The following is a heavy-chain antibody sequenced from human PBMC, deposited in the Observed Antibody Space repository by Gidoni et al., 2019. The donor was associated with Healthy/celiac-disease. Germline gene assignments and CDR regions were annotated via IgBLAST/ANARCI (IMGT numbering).Heavy chain of an antibody. CDR1: GGSISSGGYS. Sequence: QVQLQESGPGLVKPSQTLSLTCTVSGGSISSGGYSWSWIRQHPGKGLEWIGYIYYSGSTYYNPSLKSRVTISVDTSKNQFSLKLSSVTAADTAVYYCARDLNYYDSSGYGRLYWYFDLWGRGTLVTVSS. V-gene: IGHV4-31*03. CDR3: ARDLNYYDSSGYGRLYWYFDL. CDR2: IYYSGST. D-gene: IGHD3-22*01. J-gene: IGHJ2*01.